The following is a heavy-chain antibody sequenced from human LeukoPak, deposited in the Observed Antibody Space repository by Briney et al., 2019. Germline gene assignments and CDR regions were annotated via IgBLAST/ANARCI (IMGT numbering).Heavy chain of an antibody. Sequence: QPGGSLRLSCAASGFSFTNYCMHWDRQTPGKGLEWVANIKQNGRDTYYVDSVKGRFIISRDNVKNSLYLHLNSLRAEDTAVYYCVRDPHEGGNGWYYFDFWGQGTLVTVSS. CDR2: IKQNGRDT. CDR3: VRDPHEGGNGWYYFDF. D-gene: IGHD6-19*01. V-gene: IGHV3-7*03. J-gene: IGHJ4*02. CDR1: GFSFTNYC.